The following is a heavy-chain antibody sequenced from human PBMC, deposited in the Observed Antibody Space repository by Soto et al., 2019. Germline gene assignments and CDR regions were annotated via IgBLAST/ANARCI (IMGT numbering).Heavy chain of an antibody. Sequence: QGQLVQSGAEVKKPGASVKVSCKASGYTFSNYGISWVRQAPGQGLEWMGWISGYNGNTKYAQKFQGRVTVTSDTSTSAAYTQLRSLTSDDTAVYYCARNMGVNGNGDYVDYWGQGTLVTVSS. CDR2: ISGYNGNT. D-gene: IGHD4-17*01. CDR1: GYTFSNYG. J-gene: IGHJ4*02. CDR3: ARNMGVNGNGDYVDY. V-gene: IGHV1-18*01.